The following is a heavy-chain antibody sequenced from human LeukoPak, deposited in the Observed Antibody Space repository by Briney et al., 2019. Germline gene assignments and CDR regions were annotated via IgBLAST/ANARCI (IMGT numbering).Heavy chain of an antibody. CDR1: GGSISSYH. CDR3: ARGLEYYYYYYAMDV. V-gene: IGHV4-59*07. D-gene: IGHD1-1*01. CDR2: IYYSGST. J-gene: IGHJ6*02. Sequence: PSDTLSLTCTVSGGSISSYHLNWIRQPPGEGLEWIGYIYYSGSTNYNPSLKSRVTISVDTSKNQFSLKLSSVTAADTAVYYCARGLEYYYYYYAMDVWGQGTTVTVSS.